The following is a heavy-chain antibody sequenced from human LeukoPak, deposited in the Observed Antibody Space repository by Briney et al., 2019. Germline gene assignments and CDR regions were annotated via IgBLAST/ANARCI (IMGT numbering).Heavy chain of an antibody. Sequence: ASVKVSRKASGYIFSDYYIHWVRQAPGQGLEWMGLINPKSGFTDYSQKFQGRVTMTRDTSIGTAYMELSRLRSDDTAVYYCARPQGAHYWYFDLWGRGSLVTVSS. CDR2: INPKSGFT. J-gene: IGHJ2*01. D-gene: IGHD3-16*01. CDR1: GYIFSDYY. V-gene: IGHV1-2*02. CDR3: ARPQGAHYWYFDL.